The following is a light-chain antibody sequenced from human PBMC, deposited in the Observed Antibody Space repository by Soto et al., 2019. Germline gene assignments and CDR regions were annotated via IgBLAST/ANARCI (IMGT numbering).Light chain of an antibody. CDR2: GAS. CDR1: QSVSSNY. V-gene: IGKV3-20*01. CDR3: QHYITSLTT. Sequence: EIVLTPSPGTLSLSPGERATLSCRASQSVSSNYLAWYQQKPGQAPRLLIYGASSRATGIPDRFSGSGSGTEFTLTISRLEPEDFAVYYCQHYITSLTTFGQGTKVDIK. J-gene: IGKJ1*01.